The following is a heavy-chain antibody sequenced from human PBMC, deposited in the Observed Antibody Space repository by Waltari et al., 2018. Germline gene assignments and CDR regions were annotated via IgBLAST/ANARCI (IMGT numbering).Heavy chain of an antibody. CDR3: ARVRAYYYGSGSPFRAFDI. CDR2: IYSGGST. J-gene: IGHJ3*02. CDR1: GFTVSSNY. D-gene: IGHD3-10*01. V-gene: IGHV3-66*02. Sequence: EVQLVESGGGLVQPGGSLRLSCAASGFTVSSNYMSWVRPAPGKGLEWVSVIYSGGSTYYADSVKGRFTISRDNSKNTLYLQMNSLRAEDTAVYYCARVRAYYYGSGSPFRAFDIWGQGTMVTVSS.